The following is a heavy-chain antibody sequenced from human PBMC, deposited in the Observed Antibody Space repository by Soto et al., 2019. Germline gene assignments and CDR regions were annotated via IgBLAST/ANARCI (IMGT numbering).Heavy chain of an antibody. D-gene: IGHD3-3*01. V-gene: IGHV4-39*01. J-gene: IGHJ5*02. CDR2: IYYSGST. CDR1: GDSITSTDYY. Sequence: SETLSLTCTATGDSITSTDYYWGWIRQPPRKGLEWVASIYYSGSTYHNPSLKSRVTISVDTSKNQFSLKVTSVTAADTAVYYCARHWRTGYSTVFGVVMGWFDPWGQGTLVTVSS. CDR3: ARHWRTGYSTVFGVVMGWFDP.